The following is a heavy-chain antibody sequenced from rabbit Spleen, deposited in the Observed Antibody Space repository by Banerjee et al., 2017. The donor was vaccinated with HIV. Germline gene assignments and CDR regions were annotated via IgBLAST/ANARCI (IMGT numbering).Heavy chain of an antibody. V-gene: IGHV1S40*01. CDR3: ARDLYSDYYGYAYGFGL. J-gene: IGHJ3*01. CDR2: IYAGSSGST. CDR1: GFSFSGNFY. D-gene: IGHD6-1*01. Sequence: QSLEESGGDMVKPGASLTLTCTASGFSFSGNFYMFWVRQAPGKGLEWIASIYAGSSGSTYYASWAKGRFTISKPSSTTVTLQMTSLTAADTATFFCARDLYSDYYGYAYGFGLWGQGTLVTVS.